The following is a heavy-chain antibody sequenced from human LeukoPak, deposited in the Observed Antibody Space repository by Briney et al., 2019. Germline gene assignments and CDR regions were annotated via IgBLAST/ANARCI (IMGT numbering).Heavy chain of an antibody. CDR1: GGSISSSSYY. V-gene: IGHV4-39*07. CDR3: AREYYFGLDV. Sequence: SETLSLTCTVSGGSISSSSYYWGWIRQPPGKGLEWIGSIYYSGSTYPNPSLKSRVTMSVDTSQNEFSLKLRSVTAADTAVYYCAREYYFGLDVWGQGTTVTVSS. J-gene: IGHJ6*02. CDR2: IYYSGST.